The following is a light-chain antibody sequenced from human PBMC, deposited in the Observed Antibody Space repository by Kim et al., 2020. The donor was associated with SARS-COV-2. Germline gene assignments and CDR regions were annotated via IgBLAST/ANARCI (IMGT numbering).Light chain of an antibody. V-gene: IGKV3-20*01. J-gene: IGKJ1*01. CDR3: QHYGSSPWT. CDR1: QSISSSF. Sequence: SQGERATLSGRASQSISSSFLAWNQQKPGQAPRLLIYGASNRATGIPDRFSGSGSGTDFTLSISRLEPEEFAVYYCQHYGSSPWTFGQGTKVDIK. CDR2: GAS.